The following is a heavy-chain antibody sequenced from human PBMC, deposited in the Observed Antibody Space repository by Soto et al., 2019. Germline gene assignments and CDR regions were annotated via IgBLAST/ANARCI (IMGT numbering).Heavy chain of an antibody. Sequence: QVQLVQSGAEVKKPGSSEKVSCKASGGTFSSYAISWVRQAPGQGLEWMGGIIPIFGTANYAQKFQGRVTITADESTSTADMELSSLRSEDTAVYYCARDGGVYDYSPFDYWGQGTLVTVSS. CDR3: ARDGGVYDYSPFDY. V-gene: IGHV1-69*12. CDR2: IIPIFGTA. CDR1: GGTFSSYA. D-gene: IGHD4-4*01. J-gene: IGHJ4*02.